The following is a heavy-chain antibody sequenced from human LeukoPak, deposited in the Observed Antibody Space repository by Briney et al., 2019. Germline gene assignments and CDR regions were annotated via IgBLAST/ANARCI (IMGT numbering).Heavy chain of an antibody. CDR2: ISGSGGST. CDR1: GFTFSSYA. D-gene: IGHD5-18*01. Sequence: GGSLRLSCAASGFTFSSYAMSWVRQSPGKGLEWVTAISGSGGSTYYADSVKGRFTISRDNSKNTLYLQMNSLRAEDTAVYYCAKDRIQLWPYIGLFDYWGQGTLVTVSS. V-gene: IGHV3-23*01. CDR3: AKDRIQLWPYIGLFDY. J-gene: IGHJ4*02.